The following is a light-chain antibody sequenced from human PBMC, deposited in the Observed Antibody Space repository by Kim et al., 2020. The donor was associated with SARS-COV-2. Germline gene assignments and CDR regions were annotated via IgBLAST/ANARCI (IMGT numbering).Light chain of an antibody. CDR3: QTWGTGIQV. Sequence: QLVLTQSPSASASLGASVKLTCTLSSGHSTYAIAWHQQQPEKGPRYLMKVYSDGSHTKGHGIPDRFSGSSSGAERHLTISSLQSEDEADYYCQTWGTGIQVFGGGTQLTVL. J-gene: IGLJ2*01. CDR2: VYSDGSH. CDR1: SGHSTYA. V-gene: IGLV4-69*01.